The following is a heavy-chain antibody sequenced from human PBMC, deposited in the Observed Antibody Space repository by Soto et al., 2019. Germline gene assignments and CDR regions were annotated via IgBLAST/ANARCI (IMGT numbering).Heavy chain of an antibody. V-gene: IGHV3-33*01. Sequence: GGSLRLSCAASGFTFSSYGMHWVRQAPGKGLEWVAVIWYDGSNKYYADSVKGRFTISRDNSKNTLYLQMNSLRAEDTAVYYCAREGIATVTTPNYYGMDVWGQGTTVTVSS. D-gene: IGHD4-4*01. J-gene: IGHJ6*02. CDR2: IWYDGSNK. CDR1: GFTFSSYG. CDR3: AREGIATVTTPNYYGMDV.